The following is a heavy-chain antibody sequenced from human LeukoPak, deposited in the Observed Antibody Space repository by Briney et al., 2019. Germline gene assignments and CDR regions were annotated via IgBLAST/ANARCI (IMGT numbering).Heavy chain of an antibody. Sequence: GGSLRLSCAASGFTVSSNYMSWVRQAPGKGLEWVANIKQDGSEKYYVDSVKGRFTISRDNAKNSLYLQMNSLRAEDTAVYYCAREDYDSSGYWGNYWGQGTLVTVSS. J-gene: IGHJ4*02. V-gene: IGHV3-7*01. CDR3: AREDYDSSGYWGNY. CDR1: GFTVSSNY. D-gene: IGHD3-22*01. CDR2: IKQDGSEK.